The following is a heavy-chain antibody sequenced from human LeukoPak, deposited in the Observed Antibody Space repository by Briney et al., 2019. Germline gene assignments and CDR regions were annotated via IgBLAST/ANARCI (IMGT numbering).Heavy chain of an antibody. CDR1: GGSFSGYY. V-gene: IGHV4-34*01. CDR2: INHSGST. D-gene: IGHD3-22*01. CDR3: ARGGYDSSGYYRYYFDY. Sequence: SETLSLTCAVYGGSFSGYYWSWIRQPPGKGLEWIGEINHSGSTNYNPSLKSRVTISVDTSKNQFSLKLSSVTAADTAVYYCARGGYDSSGYYRYYFDYWGQGTLVTVSS. J-gene: IGHJ4*02.